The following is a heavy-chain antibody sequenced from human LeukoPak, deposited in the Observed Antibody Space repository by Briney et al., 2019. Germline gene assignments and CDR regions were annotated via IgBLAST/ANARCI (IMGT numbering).Heavy chain of an antibody. CDR3: ARFAGYCSGGSCRDAFDI. V-gene: IGHV4-59*01. J-gene: IGHJ3*02. CDR2: IYYSGST. Sequence: PSETLSLTCTVSGGSISSYYWSWIRQPPGKGLEWIGYIYYSGSTNYNPSLKSRVTISVDTSKNQFSLKLSSVTAADTAVYYCARFAGYCSGGSCRDAFDIWGQGAMVTVSS. CDR1: GGSISSYY. D-gene: IGHD2-15*01.